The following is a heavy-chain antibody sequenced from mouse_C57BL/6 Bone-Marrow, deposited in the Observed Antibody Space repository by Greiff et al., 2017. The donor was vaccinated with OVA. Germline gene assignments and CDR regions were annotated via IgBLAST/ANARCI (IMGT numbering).Heavy chain of an antibody. V-gene: IGHV7-1*01. CDR3: AREPDWDWYFDV. J-gene: IGHJ1*03. CDR1: GFTFSDFY. Sequence: EVKLVESGGGLVQSGRSLRLSCATSGFTFSDFYMEWVRQAPGKGLEWIAASRNKANDYTTEYSASVKGRFIVSRDTSQSILYLQMNALRAEDTAIYYCAREPDWDWYFDVWGTGTTVTVSS. D-gene: IGHD4-1*01. CDR2: SRNKANDYTT.